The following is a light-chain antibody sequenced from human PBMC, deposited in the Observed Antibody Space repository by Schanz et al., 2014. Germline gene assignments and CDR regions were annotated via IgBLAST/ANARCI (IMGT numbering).Light chain of an antibody. CDR3: CSYAGSSTSWV. J-gene: IGLJ3*02. Sequence: QSALTQPRSVSGSPGQSVTISCTGTSSDVGGYNYVSWYQQHPGKAPKLTIYDVSNRPSGVSNRFSGSKSGNTASLTISGIQAEDEADYYCCSYAGSSTSWVFGGGTKLTVL. CDR1: SSDVGGYNY. V-gene: IGLV2-11*01. CDR2: DVS.